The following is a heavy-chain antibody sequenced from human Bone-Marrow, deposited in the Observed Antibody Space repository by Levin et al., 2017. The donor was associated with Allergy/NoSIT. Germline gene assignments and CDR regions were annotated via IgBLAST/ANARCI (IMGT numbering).Heavy chain of an antibody. V-gene: IGHV4-34*01. D-gene: IGHD4-17*01. CDR3: AKHYGCSFDS. CDR2: IGHSGNT. Sequence: SQTLSLTCAVDGGSLSGQYWSWIRQPPGEGLEWIGEIGHSGNTKYNPALKSRVTISIDTSKNQISLKLSSVTDADTAVFYCAKHYGCSFDSWGQGTMVTVSS. CDR1: GGSLSGQY. J-gene: IGHJ3*02.